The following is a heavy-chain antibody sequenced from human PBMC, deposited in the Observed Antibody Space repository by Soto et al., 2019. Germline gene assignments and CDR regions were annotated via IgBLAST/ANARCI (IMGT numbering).Heavy chain of an antibody. CDR3: TTGIYYDLLTGYHDVAY. J-gene: IGHJ4*02. CDR2: IKSETDGGTA. D-gene: IGHD3-9*01. Sequence: PGGSLRLSCAASGFNLSHPWMTWVRQAAGKGLEWVGRIKSETDGGTADYAAPVKGRITISRDDSKNTVYLQMNSLKTEDTAVYYCTTGIYYDLLTGYHDVAYWGQGTQVTVSS. CDR1: GFNLSHPW. V-gene: IGHV3-15*01.